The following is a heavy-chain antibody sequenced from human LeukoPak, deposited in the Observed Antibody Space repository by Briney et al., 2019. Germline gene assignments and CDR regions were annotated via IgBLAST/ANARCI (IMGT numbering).Heavy chain of an antibody. CDR2: INPSGGST. Sequence: ASVKVSCKASGYTFTSYYIDWVRQAPGQGLEWMGVINPSGGSTRYAQKFQGRVTMTGDTSTRTVYMELSSLTSADTAVYYCARGTTDDYWGRGTPVTVSS. D-gene: IGHD1-1*01. CDR3: ARGTTDDY. V-gene: IGHV1-46*01. CDR1: GYTFTSYY. J-gene: IGHJ4*02.